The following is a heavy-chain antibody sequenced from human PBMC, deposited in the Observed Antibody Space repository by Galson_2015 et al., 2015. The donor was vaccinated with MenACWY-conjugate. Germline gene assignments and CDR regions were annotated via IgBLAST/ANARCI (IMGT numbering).Heavy chain of an antibody. V-gene: IGHV1-46*01. CDR3: ARDYRTLGMTNFDY. D-gene: IGHD3-16*02. Sequence: SVKVSCKASGYTFTNSYLHWVRQAPGQGLEWMGIINPSGGSTNYAQKFKGRVTMTRDTSTNSVYMELSSLRPEDTAVYYCARDYRTLGMTNFDYWGQGTLVTVSS. J-gene: IGHJ4*02. CDR1: GYTFTNSY. CDR2: INPSGGST.